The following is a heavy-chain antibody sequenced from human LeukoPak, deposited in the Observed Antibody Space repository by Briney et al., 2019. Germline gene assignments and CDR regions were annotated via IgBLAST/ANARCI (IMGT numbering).Heavy chain of an antibody. CDR1: GGTLNSYA. V-gene: IGHV1-69*05. Sequence: SVKVSCKASGGTLNSYAINWVRQAPGQGLEWMGGIIPKFDTTHYAQKFQDRLTFTTDDSTNTAYMELNRLGSVDTAVYYCAGSNTYFFDSRGYYFHYYFHYWGQGTLATVSP. J-gene: IGHJ4*02. D-gene: IGHD3-22*01. CDR2: IIPKFDTT. CDR3: AGSNTYFFDSRGYYFHYYFHY.